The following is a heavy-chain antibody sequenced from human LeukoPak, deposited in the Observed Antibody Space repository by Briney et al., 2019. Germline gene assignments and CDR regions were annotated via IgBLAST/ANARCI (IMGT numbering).Heavy chain of an antibody. J-gene: IGHJ5*02. CDR1: GFTFSDYS. D-gene: IGHD4-23*01. Sequence: PGGSLRLSCTASGFTFSDYSMTWVRQAPGKGLEWVSSISDSGRYTYQADSLKGRFTISRDNAKDLLYLQMSDLRDDDTAIYYCAKTAVTTMVGWFDPWGQGALVTVSS. CDR2: ISDSGRYT. CDR3: AKTAVTTMVGWFDP. V-gene: IGHV3-21*01.